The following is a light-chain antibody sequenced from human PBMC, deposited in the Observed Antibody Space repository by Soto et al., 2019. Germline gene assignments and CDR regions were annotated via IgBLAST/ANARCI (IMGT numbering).Light chain of an antibody. CDR2: DAS. CDR1: QSVSSY. J-gene: IGKJ1*01. V-gene: IGKV3-11*01. Sequence: EIVLTQSPATLSLSPGERATLSCRASQSVSSYLAWYQQKPGQAPRLLIYDASNRATGIPARFSGSGSGTEFTLIISNLQPDDFATYYCQQFKDYVWTFGQGTKV. CDR3: QQFKDYVWT.